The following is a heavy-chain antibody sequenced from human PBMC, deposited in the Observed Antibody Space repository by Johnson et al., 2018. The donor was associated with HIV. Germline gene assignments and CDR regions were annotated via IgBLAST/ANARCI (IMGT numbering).Heavy chain of an antibody. CDR1: GFTFSSYW. CDR3: ARACRDGYTCDAFDI. CDR2: IKQDGSEK. D-gene: IGHD5-24*01. V-gene: IGHV3-7*02. J-gene: IGHJ3*02. Sequence: VQLVESGGGVVQPGRSLRLSCAASGFTFSSYWMSWVRQAPGKGLEWVANIKQDGSEKYYVDSVKGRVTISRDNAKNSLYRQMNSLRAEDTAVYYCARACRDGYTCDAFDIWGQGTMVTVSS.